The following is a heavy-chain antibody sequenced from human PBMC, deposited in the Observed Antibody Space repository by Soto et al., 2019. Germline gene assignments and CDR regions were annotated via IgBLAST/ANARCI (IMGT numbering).Heavy chain of an antibody. D-gene: IGHD2-15*01. CDR2: ISGSGGNT. J-gene: IGHJ3*02. V-gene: IGHV3-23*01. CDR1: GFTFSNYA. CDR3: AKSCENGPWCAFDI. Sequence: GGSLRLSCAASGFTFSNYAMSWVRQAPEKGLEWVSAISGSGGNTYYADSVKGRFTISRDNSKNTLYLQMNSLRAEDTAVYYCAKSCENGPWCAFDIWGQGTMVTVSS.